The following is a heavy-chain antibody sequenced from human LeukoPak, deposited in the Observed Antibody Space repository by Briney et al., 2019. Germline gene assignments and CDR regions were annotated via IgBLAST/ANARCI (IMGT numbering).Heavy chain of an antibody. CDR3: ARRRIAAYMDV. D-gene: IGHD6-25*01. V-gene: IGHV3-21*01. Sequence: GGSLRLSCAASGFTFSSYSMNWVRQAPGKGLEWVSSISSSSSYIYYADSVKGRFTISRDNAKNSLYLQMNSLRAEDTAVYYCARRRIAAYMDVWGKGTTVTVSS. J-gene: IGHJ6*03. CDR2: ISSSSSYI. CDR1: GFTFSSYS.